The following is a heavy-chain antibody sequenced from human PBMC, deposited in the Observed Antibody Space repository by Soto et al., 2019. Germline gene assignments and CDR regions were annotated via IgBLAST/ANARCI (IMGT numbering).Heavy chain of an antibody. D-gene: IGHD2-15*01. CDR2: ISGSGGST. CDR1: GFTFSSYA. J-gene: IGHJ4*02. Sequence: ESGGGLVQPGGSLRLSCAASGFTFSSYAMSWVRQAPGKGLEWVSAISGSGGSTYYADSVKGRFTISRDNSKNTLYLQMNSLRAEDTAVYYCAKGGYCSGGSCNLAYSYWGQGTLVTVSS. CDR3: AKGGYCSGGSCNLAYSY. V-gene: IGHV3-23*01.